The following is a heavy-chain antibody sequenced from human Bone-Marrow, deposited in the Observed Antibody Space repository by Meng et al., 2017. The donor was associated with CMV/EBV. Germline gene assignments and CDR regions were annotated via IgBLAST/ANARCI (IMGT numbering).Heavy chain of an antibody. V-gene: IGHV1-46*01. J-gene: IGHJ6*02. D-gene: IGHD2-2*01. CDR1: GYTFTSYY. CDR2: INPSGGST. Sequence: ASVKVSCKASGYTFTSYYMHWVRQAPGQGLEWMGIINPSGGSTNYAQSFQGRVTLTADTSTSTVYMELRSLRSEDTAVYYCARDRYCSITSCHVSVSWYYYGMDAWGQGTTVTASS. CDR3: ARDRYCSITSCHVSVSWYYYGMDA.